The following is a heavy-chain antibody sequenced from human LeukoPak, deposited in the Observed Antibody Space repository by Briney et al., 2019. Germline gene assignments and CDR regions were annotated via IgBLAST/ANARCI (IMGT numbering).Heavy chain of an antibody. CDR3: ARSQPYYDFWSGYPSYYFDY. CDR2: IYYNGST. V-gene: IGHV4-59*11. Sequence: SETRSLTCTVSGGSISSHYWSWIRQPPGKGLEWIGYIYYNGSTNYNPSLKSRVTISVETSKNQFSLRLSSVTAADTAVYYCARSQPYYDFWSGYPSYYFDYWGHGTLVTVSS. D-gene: IGHD3-3*01. J-gene: IGHJ4*01. CDR1: GGSISSHY.